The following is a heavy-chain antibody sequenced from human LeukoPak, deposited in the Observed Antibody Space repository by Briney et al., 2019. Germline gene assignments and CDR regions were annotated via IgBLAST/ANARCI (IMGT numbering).Heavy chain of an antibody. Sequence: GGSLRLSCAASGFTFSSYWMHWVRQAPGKGLVWVSRINSDGSSTSYADSVKGRFTISRDNAKNTLYLQMNSLRAEDTAVYYCARDSYYGSGSYSFHYWGQGTLVTVSS. CDR2: INSDGSST. D-gene: IGHD3-10*01. CDR3: ARDSYYGSGSYSFHY. V-gene: IGHV3-74*01. CDR1: GFTFSSYW. J-gene: IGHJ4*02.